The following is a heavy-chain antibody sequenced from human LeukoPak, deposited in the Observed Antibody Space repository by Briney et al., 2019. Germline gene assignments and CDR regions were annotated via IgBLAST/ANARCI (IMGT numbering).Heavy chain of an antibody. CDR1: GYTFSGHY. D-gene: IGHD7-27*01. CDR3: ARLNGDREFDH. J-gene: IGHJ4*02. V-gene: IGHV1-2*02. Sequence: GASVKVSCKASGYTFSGHYMHWVRQAPGQGLEWMGWINCNSGDTRPEQKFQGRVTMTRDTSISTAYMEVSSLRSDDTAVYYCARLNGDREFDHWGQGTLVTVSS. CDR2: INCNSGDT.